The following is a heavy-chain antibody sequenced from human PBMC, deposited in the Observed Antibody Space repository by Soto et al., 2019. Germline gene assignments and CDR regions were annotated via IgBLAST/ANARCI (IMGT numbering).Heavy chain of an antibody. Sequence: KVSGPTQVKPTETLMLTCTFSGFSLDTAGVCVGWIRQPPGKALEWLGLIYWDDTQRYNPSLKTRLTISKDTSKNHVFLTVTDMDPEDTATYYCAREMYSHSYFDSWGQGILVTVSS. CDR3: AREMYSHSYFDS. J-gene: IGHJ4*02. D-gene: IGHD2-15*01. CDR2: IYWDDTQ. V-gene: IGHV2-5*02. CDR1: GFSLDTAGVC.